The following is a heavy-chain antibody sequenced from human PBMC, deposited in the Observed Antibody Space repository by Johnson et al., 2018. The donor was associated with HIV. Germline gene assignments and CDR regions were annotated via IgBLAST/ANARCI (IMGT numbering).Heavy chain of an antibody. CDR2: IKQDGSEK. J-gene: IGHJ3*02. Sequence: MQLVESGGGVVQPGKSLRLSCVASQFTFSRYWMSWVRQAPGKGLEWVANIKQDGSEKYYVESVKGRFTISRDNSKNTVYLQMNSLRAEDTAVYYCATSTASDALDIWGQGTMVTVSS. CDR3: ATSTASDALDI. D-gene: IGHD1-1*01. CDR1: QFTFSRYW. V-gene: IGHV3-7*01.